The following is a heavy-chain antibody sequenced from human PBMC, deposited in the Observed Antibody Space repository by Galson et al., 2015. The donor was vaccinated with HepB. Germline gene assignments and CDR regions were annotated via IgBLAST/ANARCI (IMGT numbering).Heavy chain of an antibody. CDR2: IKEDGSEK. Sequence: SQRLSCAVSGLTFSNYWMSWVRQAPGKGLEWVANIKEDGSEKYYVDSVKGRFTISRDNAKNSLFLQMNSLRVEDTAVYYCARESQRAFDIWGQGTMVTVSS. J-gene: IGHJ3*02. V-gene: IGHV3-7*03. CDR3: ARESQRAFDI. CDR1: GLTFSNYW.